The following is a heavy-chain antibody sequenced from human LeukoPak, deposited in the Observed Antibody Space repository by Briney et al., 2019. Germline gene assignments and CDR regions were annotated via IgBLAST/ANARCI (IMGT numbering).Heavy chain of an antibody. Sequence: AASVKVSCKASGYTFTSYGIGWVRQAPGQGLEWMGWISAYNGNTNYAQKLQGRVTMTTDTSTSTAYMELRSLRSDDTAVYYCASSYSSSWCYNYYYGMDVWGQGTTVTVSS. J-gene: IGHJ6*02. CDR1: GYTFTSYG. CDR2: ISAYNGNT. V-gene: IGHV1-18*01. CDR3: ASSYSSSWCYNYYYGMDV. D-gene: IGHD6-13*01.